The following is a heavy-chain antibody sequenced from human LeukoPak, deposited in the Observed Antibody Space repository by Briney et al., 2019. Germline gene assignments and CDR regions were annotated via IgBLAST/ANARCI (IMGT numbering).Heavy chain of an antibody. V-gene: IGHV1-18*01. Sequence: GASVKVSCKASGYTFTSYGISWVRQAPGQGLEWMGWISAYNGNTNYAQKLQGRVTMTTDTSTSTAYMELRSLRSDDTAVYYCAREYCSSTSCYMYYYYYMDVWGKGTTVTVSS. CDR2: ISAYNGNT. CDR3: AREYCSSTSCYMYYYYYMDV. CDR1: GYTFTSYG. J-gene: IGHJ6*03. D-gene: IGHD2-2*02.